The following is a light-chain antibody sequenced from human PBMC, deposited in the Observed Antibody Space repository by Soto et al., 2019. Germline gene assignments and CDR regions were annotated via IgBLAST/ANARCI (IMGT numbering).Light chain of an antibody. CDR1: SSDVGSYNL. CDR2: EGN. Sequence: QSALTQPASVSGSPGQSITISCTGTSSDVGSYNLVSWYQQHPGKAPKLMSYEGNKRPSGVSNRFSGSKSANTASLTISGLQTEDEADYYCCSYAGTNTFVFGTGTQLTVL. J-gene: IGLJ1*01. CDR3: CSYAGTNTFV. V-gene: IGLV2-23*01.